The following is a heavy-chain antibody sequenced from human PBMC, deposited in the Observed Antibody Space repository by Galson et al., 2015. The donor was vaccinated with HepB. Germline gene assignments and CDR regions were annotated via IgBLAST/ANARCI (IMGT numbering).Heavy chain of an antibody. CDR3: ARGYYDSSGYGPARE. CDR2: IYSGGST. CDR1: GFTVSSNY. V-gene: IGHV3-53*01. J-gene: IGHJ4*02. Sequence: SLRLSCAASGFTVSSNYMSWVRQAPGKGLEWVSVIYSGGSTYYADSVKGRFTISRDNSKNTLYLQMNSLRAEDTAVYYCARGYYDSSGYGPAREWGQGTLVTVSS. D-gene: IGHD3-22*01.